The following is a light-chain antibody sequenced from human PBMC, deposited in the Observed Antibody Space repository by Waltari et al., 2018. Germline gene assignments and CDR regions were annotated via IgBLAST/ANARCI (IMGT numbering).Light chain of an antibody. V-gene: IGKV3-11*01. J-gene: IGKJ1*01. Sequence: EIVLTQSPATLSLSPGERAPLSCRASQRIANYLAWYQQKPGRAPRILIYDAIIRAPGIPPRFSGSGSGTDFTLTISNLGPEDFAVYFCLHRYNWPRTFGQGTKVEIK. CDR3: LHRYNWPRT. CDR1: QRIANY. CDR2: DAI.